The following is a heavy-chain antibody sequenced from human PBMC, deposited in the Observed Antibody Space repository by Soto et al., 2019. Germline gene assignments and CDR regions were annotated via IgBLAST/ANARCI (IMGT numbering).Heavy chain of an antibody. V-gene: IGHV3-48*02. D-gene: IGHD3-10*01. J-gene: IGHJ4*02. CDR2: ISSTGSTT. CDR1: GFTFSSYN. CDR3: AREARGFDY. Sequence: EVQLVESGGGSIQTGGSLRLSCAAPGFTFSSYNMNWVRQAPGKGLEWISYISSTGSTTYYADSVKGRFTTSRDNAKNSLFLQMNSLRDEDTAVYYCAREARGFDYWGQGTLVTVSS.